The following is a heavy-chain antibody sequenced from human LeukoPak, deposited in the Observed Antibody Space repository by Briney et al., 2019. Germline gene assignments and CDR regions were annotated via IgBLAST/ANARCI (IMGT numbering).Heavy chain of an antibody. D-gene: IGHD3-3*01. CDR1: GGSISSYF. V-gene: IGHV4-4*07. J-gene: IGHJ4*02. CDR3: ARDRFGDLNYFDY. CDR2: IYTSGST. Sequence: PSETLSLTCTVSGGSISSYFWSWIRQPAGKGLEWIGRIYTSGSTDYNPSLKCRVTISADKSTNQFSLKLSSVTAADTAMYYCARDRFGDLNYFDYWGQGTLVTVSS.